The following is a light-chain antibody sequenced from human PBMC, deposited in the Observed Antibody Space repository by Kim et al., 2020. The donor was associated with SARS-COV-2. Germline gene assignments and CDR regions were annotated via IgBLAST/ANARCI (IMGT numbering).Light chain of an antibody. CDR1: QGIRNE. CDR3: LQHNTYPRT. V-gene: IGKV1-17*01. Sequence: SASVGDRVTIACRASQGIRNELGWYQQKPGKAPKRLIYAASSLQSGVPSRFSGSGSGTEFTLTISSLQPEDFATYYCLQHNTYPRTFGQGTKLEI. J-gene: IGKJ2*01. CDR2: AAS.